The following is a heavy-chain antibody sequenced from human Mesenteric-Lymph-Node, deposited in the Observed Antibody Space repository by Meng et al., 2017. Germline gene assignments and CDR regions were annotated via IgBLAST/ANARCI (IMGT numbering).Heavy chain of an antibody. CDR2: IYHSGST. Sequence: LQLQEPGPGLVNPPEPLSPTCTVSGGSISSSNYYWDWIRQPPGKGLEWIGAIYHSGSTSYNPSLQSRVTMFVDTSKNQFSLMLTSVTATDTAVYYCARRRGGSGRDCWGQGTLVTVSS. CDR1: GGSISSSNYY. CDR3: ARRRGGSGRDC. J-gene: IGHJ4*02. D-gene: IGHD3-10*01. V-gene: IGHV4-39*01.